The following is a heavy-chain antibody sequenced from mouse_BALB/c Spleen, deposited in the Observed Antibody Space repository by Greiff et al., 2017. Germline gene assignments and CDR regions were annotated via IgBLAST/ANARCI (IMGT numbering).Heavy chain of an antibody. D-gene: IGHD2-2*01. CDR1: GYTFTDHA. CDR2: ICPGNGDI. V-gene: IGHV1S53*02. CDR3: ERYGYGSMDY. J-gene: IGHJ4*01. Sequence: QVQLKESDAELVKPGASVKISCKASGYTFTDHAIHWVEQKPEQGLEWIGYICPGNGDIKYTEMFKGKATLTEDKSSSTAYMQLNSLTSEDSAVYFCERYGYGSMDYWGQGTSVTVSS.